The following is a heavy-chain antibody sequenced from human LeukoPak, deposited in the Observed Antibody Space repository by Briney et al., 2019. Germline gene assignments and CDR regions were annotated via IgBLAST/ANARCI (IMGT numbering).Heavy chain of an antibody. J-gene: IGHJ4*02. CDR2: INPNSGDT. Sequence: ASVEVSCKASGYTFTGYYLHWGRQAPGQGLEWMGWINPNSGDTKYAQKFQGRVTMTRDTSISTAYMELSRVRTDDTAVYYCARFYNGNQNFDYWGQGTLVAVSS. CDR3: ARFYNGNQNFDY. V-gene: IGHV1-2*02. CDR1: GYTFTGYY. D-gene: IGHD2-8*01.